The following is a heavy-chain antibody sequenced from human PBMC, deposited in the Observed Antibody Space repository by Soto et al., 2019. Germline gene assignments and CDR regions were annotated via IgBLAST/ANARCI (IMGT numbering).Heavy chain of an antibody. Sequence: PGGSLRLSCAASGFTFRNNAMSWVRQAPGKGLEWVSGITGSGGDTYYADSVKGRFTISRDNSRNTLFLQMNSLRAEDTAVYYCAIEYSRPCFAFWGQGTLFRASS. J-gene: IGHJ4*02. CDR2: ITGSGGDT. D-gene: IGHD1-26*01. CDR3: AIEYSRPCFAF. CDR1: GFTFRNNA. V-gene: IGHV3-23*01.